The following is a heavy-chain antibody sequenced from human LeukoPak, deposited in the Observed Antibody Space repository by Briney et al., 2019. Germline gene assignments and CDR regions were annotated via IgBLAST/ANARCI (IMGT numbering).Heavy chain of an antibody. D-gene: IGHD1-26*01. CDR2: IYYSGST. CDR1: GASISGSGYY. Sequence: SETLSLTCAVSGASISGSGYYWGWIRQPPVKGLEWIGSIYYSGSTYYNPSLKSRVTISVDTSKNQFSLRLSSVTAADTAMYYCAKSGGYGLIDYWGQGTLVTVSS. J-gene: IGHJ4*02. V-gene: IGHV4-39*01. CDR3: AKSGGYGLIDY.